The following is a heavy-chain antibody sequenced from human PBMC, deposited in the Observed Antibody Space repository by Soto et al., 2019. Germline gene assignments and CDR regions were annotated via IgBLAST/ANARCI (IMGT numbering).Heavy chain of an antibody. Sequence: SETLSLTCTVSGGSISIYYWSWIRQPPGKGLEWIGYIYYSGSTNYNPSLKSRVTISVDTSKNQFSLKLSSVTAADTAVYYCARENPRSGSYDYWGQGTLVTVSS. CDR2: IYYSGST. J-gene: IGHJ4*02. CDR1: GGSISIYY. CDR3: ARENPRSGSYDY. V-gene: IGHV4-59*01. D-gene: IGHD1-26*01.